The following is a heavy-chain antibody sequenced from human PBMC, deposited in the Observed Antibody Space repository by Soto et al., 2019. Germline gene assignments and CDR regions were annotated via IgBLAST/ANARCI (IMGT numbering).Heavy chain of an antibody. Sequence: ASVKLSCKASGDTFTSYYMHWVRQAPRQGLEWMGIINPSGGSTSYAQKFQGRVTMTRDTSTSTVYMELSSLRSEDTAVYYCARDFPPITMVRGVTYGYDAFDIWGQGTMVTVSS. CDR1: GDTFTSYY. CDR2: INPSGGST. D-gene: IGHD3-10*01. V-gene: IGHV1-46*03. CDR3: ARDFPPITMVRGVTYGYDAFDI. J-gene: IGHJ3*02.